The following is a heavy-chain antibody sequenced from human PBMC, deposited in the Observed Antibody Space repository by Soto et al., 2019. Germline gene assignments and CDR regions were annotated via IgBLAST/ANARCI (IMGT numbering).Heavy chain of an antibody. J-gene: IGHJ6*03. CDR2: ISSTGVGT. V-gene: IGHV3-64*01. Sequence: EVQLAESGGGLAQPGGSLRLSCAASGFTLSGYAMDWVRQAPGKGLEYVSGISSTGVGTYYANSVQGRFTISRDNSKNTVYPQMGSLRPEDMAVYYCARRARPDFYYMDVWGKGTTVTVS. CDR3: ARRARPDFYYMDV. D-gene: IGHD6-6*01. CDR1: GFTLSGYA.